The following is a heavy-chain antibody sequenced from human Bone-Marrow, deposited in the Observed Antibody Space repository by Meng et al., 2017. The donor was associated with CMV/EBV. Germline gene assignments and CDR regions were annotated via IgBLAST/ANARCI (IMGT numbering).Heavy chain of an antibody. J-gene: IGHJ4*02. Sequence: GESLKISCAASGFTFSSYAMHWVRQAPGKGLEWVAVISYDGSNKYYADSVKGRFTISRDNSKNTLYLQMSSLRAEDTAEYSCAKVGFQLLSFDYWGQGTLVTVSS. CDR2: ISYDGSNK. CDR1: GFTFSSYA. CDR3: AKVGFQLLSFDY. D-gene: IGHD2-2*01. V-gene: IGHV3-30*04.